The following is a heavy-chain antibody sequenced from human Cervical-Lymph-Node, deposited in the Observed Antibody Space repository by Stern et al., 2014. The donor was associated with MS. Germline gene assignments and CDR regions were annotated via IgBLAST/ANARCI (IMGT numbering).Heavy chain of an antibody. CDR1: GYTFSNFY. CDR2: IVPRGGST. CDR3: ARGHCGADCYYDH. V-gene: IGHV1-46*01. D-gene: IGHD2-21*02. J-gene: IGHJ4*02. Sequence: QVQLVQSGAEVKKPGASVKITCTASGYTFSNFYMYWVRQAPGQGLEWMGVIVPRGGSTTYAQQFQGRVTMTRDTSTSTVYMELSSLRSEDTAVYYCARGHCGADCYYDHWGQGTLVTVSS.